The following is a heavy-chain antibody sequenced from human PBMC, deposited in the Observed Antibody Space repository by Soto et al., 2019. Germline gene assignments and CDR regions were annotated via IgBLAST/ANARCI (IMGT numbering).Heavy chain of an antibody. Sequence: EVQLLESGGGLVQPGGSLRLSCAASGFTFSSYAMSWVRQAPGKGLEWVSAISGSGGSTYYADSVKGRFTISRDNSKNTLYLQMNSLRAEDTAVYYCAKDRDIVLVPAAIGYFDYWGQGTLVTVSS. J-gene: IGHJ4*02. CDR2: ISGSGGST. CDR1: GFTFSSYA. D-gene: IGHD2-2*01. CDR3: AKDRDIVLVPAAIGYFDY. V-gene: IGHV3-23*01.